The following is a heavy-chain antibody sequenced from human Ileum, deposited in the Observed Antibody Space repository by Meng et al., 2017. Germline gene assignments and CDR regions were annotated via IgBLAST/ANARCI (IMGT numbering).Heavy chain of an antibody. CDR1: GFTFSSYN. Sequence: GESLKISCAASGFTFSSYNMHWVRQAPGKGLESVSAISSDGGSTYYADSVKGRFTISRDNAKNSLYLQMNSLRGEDTAVYYCARDALYTSSWYGYFDDWGQGTLVTVSS. CDR3: ARDALYTSSWYGYFDD. CDR2: ISSDGGST. V-gene: IGHV3-64*02. J-gene: IGHJ4*02. D-gene: IGHD6-13*01.